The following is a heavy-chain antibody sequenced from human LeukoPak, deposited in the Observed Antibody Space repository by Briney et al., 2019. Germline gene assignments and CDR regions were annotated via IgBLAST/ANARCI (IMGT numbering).Heavy chain of an antibody. CDR2: ITWNSGSI. CDR1: GFIFDDYA. CDR3: AKGGWELLPGYLDY. Sequence: GGSLRLSCAASGFIFDDYAMHWVRQAPGKGLEWVSGITWNSGSIDYADSVKGRFTISRDNAKNSLYLQMNSLRTEDTALYYCAKGGWELLPGYLDYWGQGTLVTVSS. D-gene: IGHD1-26*01. V-gene: IGHV3-9*01. J-gene: IGHJ4*02.